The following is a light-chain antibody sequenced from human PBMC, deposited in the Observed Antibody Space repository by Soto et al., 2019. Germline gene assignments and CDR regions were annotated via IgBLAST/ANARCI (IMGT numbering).Light chain of an antibody. Sequence: IVLTQSPATLSLSPGERTTLSCRASRSVGVYLVWYQQKPGQAPRLLISDTSNRATGIPASFSGSGSGTDFTLTISSLESEDFAVDYCQQRSNWPPGSLTFGGGTRVEIK. CDR3: QQRSNWPPGSLT. CDR1: RSVGVY. V-gene: IGKV3-11*01. J-gene: IGKJ4*01. CDR2: DTS.